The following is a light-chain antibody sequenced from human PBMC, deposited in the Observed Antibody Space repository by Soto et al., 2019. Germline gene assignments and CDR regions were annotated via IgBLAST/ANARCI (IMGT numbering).Light chain of an antibody. CDR2: KAS. J-gene: IGKJ1*01. CDR1: QTISRW. Sequence: DTQMTQSPSTLSASVGDRVTITCRASQTISRWLAWYQQKPERAPKXLIYKASSLQSGVPSRFSVIVSGTDGTITLRSLQPEDGETYYGQQSYSTLWTFGQGTKVDIK. CDR3: QQSYSTLWT. V-gene: IGKV1-5*03.